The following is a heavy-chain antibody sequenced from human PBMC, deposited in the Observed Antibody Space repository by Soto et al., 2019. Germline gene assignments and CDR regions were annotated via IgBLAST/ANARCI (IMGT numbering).Heavy chain of an antibody. CDR1: GGAFSGYY. Sequence: PSEPLSLTCAVYGGAFSGYYWSWIRQPPGKGLEWIGEINHSGSTNYNPSLKSRVTISVDTSKTQFSLKLSTVTAAGTAVYYCARGGRGPNCYWGQGTLDSVSS. D-gene: IGHD7-27*01. CDR2: INHSGST. CDR3: ARGGRGPNCY. J-gene: IGHJ4*02. V-gene: IGHV4-34*01.